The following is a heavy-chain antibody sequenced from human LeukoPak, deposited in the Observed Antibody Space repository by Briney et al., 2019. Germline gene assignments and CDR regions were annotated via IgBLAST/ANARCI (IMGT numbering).Heavy chain of an antibody. Sequence: ASVKVSCKASGYTFIGYYLHWVRQAPGQGLEWMGWINPTSGGTDYAQKFQDRVTMTRDTSINTAYMELSRLTSDDTAVYYCARLVGLSTTASYWGQGTLVIVSS. CDR3: ARLVGLSTTASY. J-gene: IGHJ4*02. D-gene: IGHD5/OR15-5a*01. CDR2: INPTSGGT. V-gene: IGHV1-2*02. CDR1: GYTFIGYY.